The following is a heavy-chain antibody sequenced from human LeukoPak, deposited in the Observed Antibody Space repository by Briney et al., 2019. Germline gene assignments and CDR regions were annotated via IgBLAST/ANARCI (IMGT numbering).Heavy chain of an antibody. CDR2: ISSSSSTI. V-gene: IGHV3-48*04. J-gene: IGHJ4*02. CDR3: ARVAAARPGY. Sequence: GGSLRLSCAASGFTFDDYAMHWVRQAPGKGLEWVSYISSSSSTIYYADSVKGRFTISRDNAKNSLYLQMNSLRAEDTAVYYCARVAAARPGYWGQGTLVTVSS. CDR1: GFTFDDYA. D-gene: IGHD6-6*01.